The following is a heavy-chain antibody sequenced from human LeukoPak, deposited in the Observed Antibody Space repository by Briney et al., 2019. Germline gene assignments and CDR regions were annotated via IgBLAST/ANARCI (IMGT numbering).Heavy chain of an antibody. Sequence: PSETLSLTCTVSGGSISSSSYYWGWIRQPPGKGLEWIGCIYYSGSTYYNPSLKSRVTISVDTSKNQFSLKLSSVTAADTAVYYCARLGVPYSSSWLFDYWGQGTLVTVPS. CDR3: ARLGVPYSSSWLFDY. J-gene: IGHJ4*02. CDR2: IYYSGST. D-gene: IGHD6-13*01. V-gene: IGHV4-39*01. CDR1: GGSISSSSYY.